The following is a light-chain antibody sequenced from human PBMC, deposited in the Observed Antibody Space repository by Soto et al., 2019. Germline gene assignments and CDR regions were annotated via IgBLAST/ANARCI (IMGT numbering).Light chain of an antibody. J-gene: IGKJ1*01. V-gene: IGKV1-5*01. Sequence: DIQMTQAPSTLSASIGERVTITCRASQSISSWLAWYQQKPGKAPKLLIYDASSLEVGVPSRFSGSGSRTEFTLTISSLQPDDYGTYYCQQYYDFRTFGQGTKVDIK. CDR1: QSISSW. CDR2: DAS. CDR3: QQYYDFRT.